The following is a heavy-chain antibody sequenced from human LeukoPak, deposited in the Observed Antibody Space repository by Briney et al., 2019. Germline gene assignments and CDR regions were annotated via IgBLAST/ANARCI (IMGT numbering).Heavy chain of an antibody. D-gene: IGHD3-22*01. V-gene: IGHV3-49*04. CDR2: IRSKAYGGTT. Sequence: GGSLRLSCTASGFTFGDYAMSWVRQAPGKGLEWVGFIRSKAYGGTTEYAASVKGRFTISRDDSKSIAYLQMNSLKTEDTAVYYCTRDTYYYDSSIPGYWGQGALVTVSS. J-gene: IGHJ4*02. CDR1: GFTFGDYA. CDR3: TRDTYYYDSSIPGY.